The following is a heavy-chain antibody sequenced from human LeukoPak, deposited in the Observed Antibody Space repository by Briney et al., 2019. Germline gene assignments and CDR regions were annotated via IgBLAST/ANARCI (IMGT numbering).Heavy chain of an antibody. V-gene: IGHV1-69*13. CDR1: LGTLNSYA. CDR2: IIPIFGTA. J-gene: IGHJ6*03. Sequence: SVNVSCKPSLGTLNSYAISWLRQAPGQGREGMGGIIPIFGTANYAQKLQGRVTINADESTSTAYMELSSLRSEHTAVYYCARDRDYMDVWGKGTTVTTSS. CDR3: ARDRDYMDV.